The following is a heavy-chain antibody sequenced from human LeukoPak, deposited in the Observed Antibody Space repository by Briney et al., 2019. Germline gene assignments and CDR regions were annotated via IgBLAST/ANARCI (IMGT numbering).Heavy chain of an antibody. V-gene: IGHV3-23*01. Sequence: HPGGTLRLSCAASGFTFSSYGMSWVRQAPGKGLEWVSAISGSGGSTYYADSVKGRFTISRDNSKNTLYLQMNSLRAEDTAVYYCAKVAPFDILTGYYLYYFDYWGQGTLVTVSS. CDR3: AKVAPFDILTGYYLYYFDY. CDR1: GFTFSSYG. CDR2: ISGSGGST. J-gene: IGHJ4*02. D-gene: IGHD3-9*01.